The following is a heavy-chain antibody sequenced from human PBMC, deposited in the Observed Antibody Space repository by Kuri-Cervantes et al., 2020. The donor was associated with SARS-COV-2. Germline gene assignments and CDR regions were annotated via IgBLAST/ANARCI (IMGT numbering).Heavy chain of an antibody. J-gene: IGHJ5*02. V-gene: IGHV4-39*07. CDR2: IYYSGST. Sequence: GSLRLSCTVSGGSISSSSYYWGWIRQPPGKGLEWIGSIYYSGSTNYNPSLKSRVTISVDTSKNQFSLKLSSVTAADTAVYYCAREWPTVTTGDWFDPWGQGTLVTVSS. CDR3: AREWPTVTTGDWFDP. D-gene: IGHD4-11*01. CDR1: GGSISSSSYY.